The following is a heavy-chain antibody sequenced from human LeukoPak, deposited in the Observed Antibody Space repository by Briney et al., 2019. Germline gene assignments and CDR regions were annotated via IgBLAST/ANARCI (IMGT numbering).Heavy chain of an antibody. V-gene: IGHV1-69*05. D-gene: IGHD5-18*01. Sequence: SVKVSCKASGGTLSSYAISWVRQAPGQGLEWMGGIIPIFGTANYAQKFQGRVTITTDESTSTAYMELSSLRSEDTAVYYCARVWRPRGYSYGGDWFDPWGQGTLVTVSS. J-gene: IGHJ5*02. CDR2: IIPIFGTA. CDR3: ARVWRPRGYSYGGDWFDP. CDR1: GGTLSSYA.